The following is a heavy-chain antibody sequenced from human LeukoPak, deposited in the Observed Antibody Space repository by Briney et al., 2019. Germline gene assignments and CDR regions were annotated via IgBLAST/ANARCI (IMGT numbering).Heavy chain of an antibody. J-gene: IGHJ4*02. CDR2: ISAYNGNT. V-gene: IGHV1-18*01. CDR1: GYTFTSYD. Sequence: ASVKVSCKASGYTFTSYDISWVRQAPGQGLEWMGWISAYNGNTNYAQKLQGRVTMTTDTSTSTAYMELRSLRSEDTAVYYCARDPSAGTQTDYWGQGTLVTVSS. D-gene: IGHD6-13*01. CDR3: ARDPSAGTQTDY.